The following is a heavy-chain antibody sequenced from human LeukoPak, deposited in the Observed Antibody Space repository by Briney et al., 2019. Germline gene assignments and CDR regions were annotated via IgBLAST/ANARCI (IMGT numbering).Heavy chain of an antibody. CDR2: FDPEDGET. CDR3: ARESKRSYDYVWGSHTAAYFDY. J-gene: IGHJ4*02. D-gene: IGHD3-16*01. CDR1: GYTLTELS. Sequence: VASVKVSCKVSGYTLTELSMHWVRQAPGKGLEWMGGFDPEDGETIYAQKFQGRVTMTEDTSTDTAYMELSSLRSEDTAVYYCARESKRSYDYVWGSHTAAYFDYWGQGTLVTVSS. V-gene: IGHV1-24*01.